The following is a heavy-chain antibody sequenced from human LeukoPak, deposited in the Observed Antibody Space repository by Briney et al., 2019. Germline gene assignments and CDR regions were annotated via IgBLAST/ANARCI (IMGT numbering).Heavy chain of an antibody. Sequence: PSETLSLTCTVSGGSISSSSYYWSWIRQPAGKGLEWIGRIYTSGSTNYNPSLKSRVTISVDTSKNQFSLKLSSVTAADTAVYYCARSDVWGSQVDYWGQGTLVTVSS. J-gene: IGHJ4*02. D-gene: IGHD3-16*01. CDR3: ARSDVWGSQVDY. CDR2: IYTSGST. V-gene: IGHV4-61*02. CDR1: GGSISSSSYY.